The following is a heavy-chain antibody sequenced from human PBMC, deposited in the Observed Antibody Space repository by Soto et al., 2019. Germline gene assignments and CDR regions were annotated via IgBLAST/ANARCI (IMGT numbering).Heavy chain of an antibody. CDR3: ARQSMTTDDAFDI. V-gene: IGHV1-69*02. D-gene: IGHD1-1*01. CDR2: IIPILGIA. CDR1: GGTFSSYT. Sequence: QVQLVQSGAEVKKPGSSVKVSCKASGGTFSSYTISWVRQAPGQGLEWMGRIIPILGIANYAQKFQGRVTITADKSTGTADMELSSLRSEDTAVYYCARQSMTTDDAFDIWGQGTMVTVSS. J-gene: IGHJ3*02.